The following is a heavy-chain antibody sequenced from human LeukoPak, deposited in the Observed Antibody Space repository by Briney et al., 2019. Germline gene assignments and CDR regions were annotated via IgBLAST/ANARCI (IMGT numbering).Heavy chain of an antibody. J-gene: IGHJ4*02. Sequence: GGSLRLSSAAPGFASSYYWMNWVRQAPGKGLEWVTNIKQDGSEKNYVDSVKGRFTISRDNAKNSLYLQMNSLRAEDTAVYYCAKASGWTPDNWGQGTLVTVSS. D-gene: IGHD6-19*01. V-gene: IGHV3-7*01. CDR1: GFASSYYW. CDR2: IKQDGSEK. CDR3: AKASGWTPDN.